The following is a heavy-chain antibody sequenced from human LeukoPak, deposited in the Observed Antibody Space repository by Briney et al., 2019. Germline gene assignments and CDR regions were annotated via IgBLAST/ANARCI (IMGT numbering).Heavy chain of an antibody. CDR2: LYPGDSET. CDR1: GYSSTIYW. D-gene: IGHD4-17*01. J-gene: IGHJ3*02. Sequence: GESLKISCKGFGYSSTIYWIGWVRPMPGRGLEWMGILYPGDSETRYSPSFQGQVTMSADKSISTAYLQWSSLKASDSAMYYCARGTVTRLDIWGQGTMVTVSS. V-gene: IGHV5-51*01. CDR3: ARGTVTRLDI.